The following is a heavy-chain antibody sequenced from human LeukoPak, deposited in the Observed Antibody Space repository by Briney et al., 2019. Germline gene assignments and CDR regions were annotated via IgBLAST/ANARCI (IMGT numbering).Heavy chain of an antibody. J-gene: IGHJ6*02. CDR3: ARRSIVVVPAAIFGRLLENGGMDV. D-gene: IGHD2-2*01. Sequence: SETLSLTCAVYGGSFSGYYWSWIRQPPGKGLEWIGEINHSGSTNYNPSLKSRVTISVDTSKNQFSLKLSSVTAADTAVYYCARRSIVVVPAAIFGRLLENGGMDVWGQGTTVTVSS. V-gene: IGHV4-34*01. CDR1: GGSFSGYY. CDR2: INHSGST.